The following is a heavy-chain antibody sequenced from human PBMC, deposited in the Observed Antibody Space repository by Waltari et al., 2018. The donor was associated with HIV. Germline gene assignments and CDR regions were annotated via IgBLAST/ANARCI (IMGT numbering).Heavy chain of an antibody. CDR2: NNPKSGAA. D-gene: IGHD2-21*02. CDR3: AKGGAIVVGTAIRYYGLDV. J-gene: IGHJ6*02. CDR1: RHTFTHYY. Sequence: QVQLLQSGPAVKKSGASVNVSCKASRHTFTHYYIHWLRQAPGQGLAWIVWNNPKSGAAKHALQFHSRVTLNRDTSTSTAHLGLNSLRSDDTAVYFCAKGGAIVVGTAIRYYGLDVWGQGTTVTVSS. V-gene: IGHV1-2*02.